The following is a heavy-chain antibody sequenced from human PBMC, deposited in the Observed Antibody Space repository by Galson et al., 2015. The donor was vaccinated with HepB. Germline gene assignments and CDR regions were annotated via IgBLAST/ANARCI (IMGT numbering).Heavy chain of an antibody. D-gene: IGHD1-26*01. CDR3: AKGTQGWELGDALYYFDY. CDR1: GFTFSSYA. Sequence: SLRLSCAASGFTFSSYAMSWVRQAPGKGLEWVSAISGSGGSTYYADSVKGRFTISRDNSKNTLYLQMNSLRAEDTAVYYCAKGTQGWELGDALYYFDYWGQGTLVTVSS. CDR2: ISGSGGST. V-gene: IGHV3-23*01. J-gene: IGHJ4*02.